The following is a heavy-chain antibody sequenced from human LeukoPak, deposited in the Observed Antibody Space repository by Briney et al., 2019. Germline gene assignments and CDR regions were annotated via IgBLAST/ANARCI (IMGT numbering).Heavy chain of an antibody. J-gene: IGHJ4*02. CDR2: ISGSGDST. CDR1: GFTFSNYA. Sequence: PGGSLRLSCAASGFTFSNYAMPWVRQAPGKGLEWVSTISGSGDSTYYSDSVKGRFTISRDNSENTLYLQLNSLRAEDTAVYYWAKGGWGTVLDYWGQGTLVTVSP. V-gene: IGHV3-23*01. CDR3: AKGGWGTVLDY. D-gene: IGHD3-16*01.